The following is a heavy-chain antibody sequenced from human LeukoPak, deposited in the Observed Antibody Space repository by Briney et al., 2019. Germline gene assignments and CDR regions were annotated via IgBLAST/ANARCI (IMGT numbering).Heavy chain of an antibody. V-gene: IGHV1-2*02. CDR1: GYTFTRYY. D-gene: IGHD3-3*01. J-gene: IGHJ6*03. CDR3: ARDTARITIFGVAKYMDV. Sequence: GASVKVSCQASGYTFTRYYMHWVRQAPGQGLEWMGWINPNSGGTNYAQKFQGRVTLTRDTSISTAYMELSRLRSDDTAVYYCARDTARITIFGVAKYMDVWGKGTTVTVSS. CDR2: INPNSGGT.